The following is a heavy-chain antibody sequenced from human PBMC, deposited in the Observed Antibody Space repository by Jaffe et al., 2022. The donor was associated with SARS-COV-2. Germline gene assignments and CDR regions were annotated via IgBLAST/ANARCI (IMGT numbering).Heavy chain of an antibody. V-gene: IGHV3-43*02. CDR1: GFTFDDYA. Sequence: EVQLVESGGGVVQPGGSLRLSCAASGFTFDDYAMHWVRQAPGKGLEWVSLISGDGGSTYYADSVKGRFTISRDNSKNSLYLQMNSLRTEDTALYYCAKGLPRGYRVVTVYYYYGMDVWGQGTTVTVSS. J-gene: IGHJ6*02. D-gene: IGHD3-3*01. CDR3: AKGLPRGYRVVTVYYYYGMDV. CDR2: ISGDGGST.